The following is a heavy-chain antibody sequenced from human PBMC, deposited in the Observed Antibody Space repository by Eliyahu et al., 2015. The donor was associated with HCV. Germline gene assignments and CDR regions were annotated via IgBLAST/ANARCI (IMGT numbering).Heavy chain of an antibody. CDR1: GYSFISYW. J-gene: IGHJ5*02. V-gene: IGHV5-51*01. CDR2: IXPGDSDA. D-gene: IGHD3-10*01. CDR3: ARHSVENFYGSGSDLDL. Sequence: EVQLVQSGAELKESGESLXISCKGSGYSFISYWIAWVRQMPGKGLEWMGIIXPGDSDARYSPSFQGQVTMSADRSISTAYLQWNSLKASDTAMYYCARHSVENFYGSGSDLDLWGQGTLVTVSS.